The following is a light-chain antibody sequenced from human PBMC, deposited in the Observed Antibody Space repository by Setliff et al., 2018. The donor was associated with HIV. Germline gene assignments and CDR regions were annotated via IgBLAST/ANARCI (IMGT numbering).Light chain of an antibody. CDR3: CSYAGSNTPFV. CDR1: STDIGSFDL. V-gene: IGLV2-23*02. Sequence: QSALAQPASVSGSPGQSISISCAGTSTDIGSFDLVSWYQQHPGKAPKLILYEVTRRPSGVPDRFSGSKSGNTASLTISGLQAEDEADYYCCSYAGSNTPFVFGTGTKVTVL. CDR2: EVT. J-gene: IGLJ1*01.